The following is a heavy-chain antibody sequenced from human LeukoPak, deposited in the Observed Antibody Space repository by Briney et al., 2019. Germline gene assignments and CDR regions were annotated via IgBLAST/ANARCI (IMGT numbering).Heavy chain of an antibody. V-gene: IGHV4-38-2*02. CDR2: IYHSGTT. CDR1: GYSLSSGYY. J-gene: IGHJ4*02. D-gene: IGHD3-16*01. CDR3: ARVARDLLGGPYYFDY. Sequence: AETLSLACSVSGYSLSSGYYWGWIRQRPWKGLEGIGSIYHSGTTYYIPSLKSRVTISVDTSKNQFSLKLSSVTAADTAVYYCARVARDLLGGPYYFDYWGQGTLVTVSS.